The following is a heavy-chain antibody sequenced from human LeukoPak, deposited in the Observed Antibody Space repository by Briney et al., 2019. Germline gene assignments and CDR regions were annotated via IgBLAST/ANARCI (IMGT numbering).Heavy chain of an antibody. D-gene: IGHD1-26*01. CDR3: AKETWELLSLFAFDI. J-gene: IGHJ3*02. CDR1: GFTFSSYV. CDR2: ISYDGSNK. V-gene: IGHV3-30*18. Sequence: PGGSLRLSCAASGFTFSSYVMHWVRQAPGKGLEWVAIISYDGSNKYYADSVKGRFTISRDNSKNTLYLQMNSLRAEDTAVYYCAKETWELLSLFAFDIWGQGTMVTVSS.